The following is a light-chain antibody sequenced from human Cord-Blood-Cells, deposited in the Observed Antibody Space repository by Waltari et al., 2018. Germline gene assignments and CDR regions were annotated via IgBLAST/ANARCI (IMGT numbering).Light chain of an antibody. CDR2: EVS. Sequence: SALTQPPCASGSPGKSLTIRCTGTSSDVAGSNYVAWYQQHPGKAPKPMIYEVSKRPSGVPDRVSGSKSGNTASLTVSGLQAEDEADYYCSSYAGSNNLVFGGGTKLTVL. CDR3: SSYAGSNNLV. V-gene: IGLV2-8*01. CDR1: SSDVAGSNY. J-gene: IGLJ2*01.